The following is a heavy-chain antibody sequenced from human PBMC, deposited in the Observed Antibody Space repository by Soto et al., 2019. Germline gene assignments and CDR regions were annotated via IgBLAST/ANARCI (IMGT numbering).Heavy chain of an antibody. Sequence: ETLSLTCTVSGGSISSYYWSWIRQPPGKGLEWIGYIYYSGSTNCNPSLKSRVTISVDTSKNQFSLKLSSVTAADTAVYYCARAGDRDTAMVYYYYGMDVWGQGTTVTVSS. V-gene: IGHV4-59*01. J-gene: IGHJ6*02. D-gene: IGHD5-18*01. CDR1: GGSISSYY. CDR3: ARAGDRDTAMVYYYYGMDV. CDR2: IYYSGST.